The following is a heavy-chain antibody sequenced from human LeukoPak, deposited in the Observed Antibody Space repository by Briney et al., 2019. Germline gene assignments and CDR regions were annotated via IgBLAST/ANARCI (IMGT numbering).Heavy chain of an antibody. CDR2: IIPVFGTA. J-gene: IGHJ4*02. CDR3: GREIEGTTDY. V-gene: IGHV1-69*06. D-gene: IGHD1-7*01. CDR1: GGSFSSSD. Sequence: ASVKFSCKASGGSFSSSDISWVREAPGQGLEWMGGIIPVFGTANYAQKFRDRVTITADKSTTTAYLELSSLRSEDTAVYFCGREIEGTTDYWGQGTLVTVSS.